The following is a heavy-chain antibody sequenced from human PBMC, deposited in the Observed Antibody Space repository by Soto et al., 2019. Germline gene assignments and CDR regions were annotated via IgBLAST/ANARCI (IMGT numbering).Heavy chain of an antibody. V-gene: IGHV1-69*13. J-gene: IGHJ6*02. CDR1: GGTFSSYA. CDR2: IIPIFGTA. CDR3: ARGAAIVRNYYYGMDV. Sequence: SVKVSCKASGGTFSSYAISWVRQAPGQGLEWMGGIIPIFGTANYAQKFQGRVTITADESTSTAYMELGSLRSEDTAVYYCARGAAIVRNYYYGMDVRGQGTTVTVSS. D-gene: IGHD1-26*01.